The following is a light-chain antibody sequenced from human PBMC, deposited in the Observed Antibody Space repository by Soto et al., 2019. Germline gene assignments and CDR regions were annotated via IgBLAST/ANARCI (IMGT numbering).Light chain of an antibody. Sequence: QSALTQPASVSGSPGQSIAIPCTGSSSDVGGYNFVSWYQQHSGKAPKLMISDVSNRPSGVSDRFSGSKSGNTASLTISGLQAEDEADYFCSSYTSSSTDVFGTGTKVTVL. CDR3: SSYTSSSTDV. CDR1: SSDVGGYNF. V-gene: IGLV2-14*03. CDR2: DVS. J-gene: IGLJ1*01.